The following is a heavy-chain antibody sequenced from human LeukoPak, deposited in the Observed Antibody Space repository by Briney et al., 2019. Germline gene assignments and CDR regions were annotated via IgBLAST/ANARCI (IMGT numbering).Heavy chain of an antibody. CDR2: INFSGNSI. J-gene: IGHJ4*02. CDR3: ARSIRVGGDY. V-gene: IGHV3-11*01. Sequence: GGSLRLSCTASGFNFIDFYMSWIRQAPGKGLEWLSYINFSGNSIYYADSVKGRFTISRDNTRKSVYLQMNNLRVEDTAVYYCARSIRVGGDYWGQGTLVTVSS. CDR1: GFNFIDFY. D-gene: IGHD3-10*01.